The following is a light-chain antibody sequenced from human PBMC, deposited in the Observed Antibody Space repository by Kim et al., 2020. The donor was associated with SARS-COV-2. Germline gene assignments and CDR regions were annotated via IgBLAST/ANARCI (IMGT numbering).Light chain of an antibody. CDR3: NSRDSSGDHFV. CDR1: SLRSYY. Sequence: LGQTVRITCRGDSLRSYYASWYQQKPGQAPLPVMFDKDNRPSGIPDRFSGSSSGDTASLTITGAQTEDEADYYCNSRDSSGDHFVFGTGTKVTVL. V-gene: IGLV3-19*01. J-gene: IGLJ1*01. CDR2: DKD.